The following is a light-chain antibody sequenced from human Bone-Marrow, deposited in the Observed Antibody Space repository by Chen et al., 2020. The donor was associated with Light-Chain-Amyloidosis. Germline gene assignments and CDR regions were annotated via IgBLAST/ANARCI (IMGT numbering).Light chain of an antibody. CDR1: SSDVGGYNY. V-gene: IGLV2-8*01. J-gene: IGLJ2*01. CDR2: EVT. CDR3: SSYGGSNNLL. Sequence: QSALTQPPSASGSPGQPVTLSCAGTSSDVGGYNYVSWYQQHPGKAPKLMIYEVTKRPSGVPDRFSGSKSGNTASLTVSGLQAEDEADYYCSSYGGSNNLLFGGGTKVTVL.